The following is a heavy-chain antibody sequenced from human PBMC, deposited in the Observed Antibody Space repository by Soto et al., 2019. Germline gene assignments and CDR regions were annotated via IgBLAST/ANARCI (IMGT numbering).Heavy chain of an antibody. D-gene: IGHD6-13*01. J-gene: IGHJ4*02. V-gene: IGHV3-21*06. CDR3: ATSVVMPGTQYFDS. CDR2: ISTSSTYI. Sequence: GGSLRLSCAASGFTFSTHSMYWVRQAPGKGLEWVSSISTSSTYIDYSDSVKGRFTISRDNAKNSLFLQMSSLRAEDTAVYFCATSVVMPGTQYFDSWGQGALVTVSS. CDR1: GFTFSTHS.